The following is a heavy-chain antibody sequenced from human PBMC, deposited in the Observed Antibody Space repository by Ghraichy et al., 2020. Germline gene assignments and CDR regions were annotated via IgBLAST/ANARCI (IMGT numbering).Heavy chain of an antibody. CDR2: IWYDGSNK. CDR3: ARSLIGDFWSLGL. D-gene: IGHD3-3*01. Sequence: GGSLRLSCAASGFTFSSYGMHWVRQAPGKGLEWVAVIWYDGSNKYYADSVKGRFTISRDNSKNTLYLQMNSLRAEDTAVYYCARSLIGDFWSLGLWGRGTLVTVSS. J-gene: IGHJ2*01. V-gene: IGHV3-33*01. CDR1: GFTFSSYG.